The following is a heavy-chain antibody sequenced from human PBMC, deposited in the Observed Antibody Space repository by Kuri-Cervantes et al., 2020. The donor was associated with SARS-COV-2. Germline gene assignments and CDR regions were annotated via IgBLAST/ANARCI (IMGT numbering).Heavy chain of an antibody. CDR1: GFTFSDYY. CDR2: ISSSGSTI. Sequence: GGSLRLSCAASGFTFSDYYMSWIRQAPGKGLEWVSYISSSGSTIYYADSVKGRFTISRDNAKNSLYLQMNSLRAEDTAVYYRARDSSSGWFSYWGQGTLVTVSS. CDR3: ARDSSSGWFSY. J-gene: IGHJ4*02. D-gene: IGHD6-19*01. V-gene: IGHV3-11*04.